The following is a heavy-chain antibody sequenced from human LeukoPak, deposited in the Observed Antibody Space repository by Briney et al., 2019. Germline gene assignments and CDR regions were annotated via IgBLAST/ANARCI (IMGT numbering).Heavy chain of an antibody. D-gene: IGHD2-2*01. CDR2: IIPIFGTA. Sequence: GASVKVSCKASGGTFSSYAISWVRQAPGQGLEWMGGIIPIFGTANYAQKFQGRVTITADESTSTAYMELSSLRSEDTAVYYCASAQYCSSTSYHPFYYYYGMDVWGKGTTVTVSS. J-gene: IGHJ6*04. CDR3: ASAQYCSSTSYHPFYYYYGMDV. CDR1: GGTFSSYA. V-gene: IGHV1-69*13.